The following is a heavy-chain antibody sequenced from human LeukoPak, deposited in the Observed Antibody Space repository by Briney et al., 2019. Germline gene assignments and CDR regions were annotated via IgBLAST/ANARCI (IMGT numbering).Heavy chain of an antibody. D-gene: IGHD1-26*01. CDR2: INPSAGNT. V-gene: IGHV1-46*01. Sequence: ASVKVSCKASGYIFTSFYMHWVRQAPGQGLEWMGLINPSAGNTGYAQKFQGRVTMTRDTSTSTVYMELSSLRSEDTAVYYCAKNGGSYLWEGGIYYFDYWGQGTLVTVSS. CDR3: AKNGGSYLWEGGIYYFDY. CDR1: GYIFTSFY. J-gene: IGHJ4*02.